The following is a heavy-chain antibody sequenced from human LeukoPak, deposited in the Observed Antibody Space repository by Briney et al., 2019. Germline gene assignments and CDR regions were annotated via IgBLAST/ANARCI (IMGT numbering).Heavy chain of an antibody. CDR3: AKVMALHRGSPPMYTFNV. V-gene: IGHV1-2*02. CDR2: INPNSGGT. CDR1: GYTFTGYY. Sequence: ASVKVSCKASGYTFTGYYMHWVRQAPGQGLEWMGWINPNSGGTNYAQKFQGRVTLTRDTSITTAYMELSRLRSDDTAVYYCAKVMALHRGSPPMYTFNVWGQGTMVTVSS. J-gene: IGHJ3*01. D-gene: IGHD3-10*01.